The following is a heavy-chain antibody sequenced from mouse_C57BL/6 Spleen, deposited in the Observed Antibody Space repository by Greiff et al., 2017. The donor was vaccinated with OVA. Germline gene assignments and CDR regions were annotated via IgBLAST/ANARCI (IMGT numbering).Heavy chain of an antibody. V-gene: IGHV1-53*01. CDR3: AREDYGRRDWYFDV. CDR2: INPSNGGT. CDR1: GYTFTSYW. Sequence: QVQLQQPGTELVKPGASVKLSCKASGYTFTSYWMHWVKQRPGQGLEWIGNINPSNGGTNYNEKFKSKATLARDKSSSTAYMQLSSLTSEDSAVYYCAREDYGRRDWYFDVWGTGTTVTVSS. D-gene: IGHD1-1*01. J-gene: IGHJ1*03.